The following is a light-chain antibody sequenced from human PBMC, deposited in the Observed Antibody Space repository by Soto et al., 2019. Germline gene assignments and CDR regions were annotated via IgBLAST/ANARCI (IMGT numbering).Light chain of an antibody. CDR1: QSINTY. CDR2: DAS. CDR3: QQRRSWQVT. Sequence: ENVLTQSPATVSLSPGEGATLSCRASQSINTYLAWYQQKPGQAPRLLIYDASKRATGIPARFSGSGSGTNFTLTISSLEPEDFAVYYCQQRRSWQVTFGQGTRLEIK. V-gene: IGKV3D-11*02. J-gene: IGKJ5*01.